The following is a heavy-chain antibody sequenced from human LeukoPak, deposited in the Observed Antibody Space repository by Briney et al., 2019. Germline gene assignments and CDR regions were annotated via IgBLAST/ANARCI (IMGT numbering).Heavy chain of an antibody. D-gene: IGHD6-13*01. Sequence: PSETLSLTCTVSGGSISSYYWSWIRQPPGKGLEWIGYIYYSGSTNYNPSLKSRVTISVDTSKNQFSLKLSSVTAADTAVYYCARRGAAAVDFDYWGQGTLVTVSS. CDR3: ARRGAAAVDFDY. V-gene: IGHV4-59*01. CDR1: GGSISSYY. CDR2: IYYSGST. J-gene: IGHJ4*02.